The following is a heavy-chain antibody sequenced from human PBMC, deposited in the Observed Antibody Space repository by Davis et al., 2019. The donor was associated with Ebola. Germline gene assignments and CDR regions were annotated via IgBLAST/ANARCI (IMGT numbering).Heavy chain of an antibody. Sequence: AASVKVSCKASGGTFSSYAISWVRQAPGQGLEWMGWINAGNGNTKYSQKFQGRVTITRDTSASTAYMELSSLRSEDTAVYYCASPGTSCYAAYCGMDVWGQGTTVTVSS. D-gene: IGHD2-2*01. CDR3: ASPGTSCYAAYCGMDV. V-gene: IGHV1-3*01. CDR2: INAGNGNT. J-gene: IGHJ6*02. CDR1: GGTFSSYA.